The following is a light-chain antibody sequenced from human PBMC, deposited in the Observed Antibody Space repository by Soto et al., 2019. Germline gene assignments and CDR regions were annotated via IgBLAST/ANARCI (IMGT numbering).Light chain of an antibody. CDR3: QQYDRSPFT. Sequence: EIVLTQSPATLSLSPGDTATLSCGASQSVTNNYLAWYQQKPGLAPRLLMYAASTRATGIPDRFRGSGSGTDFTLTISSLKAEDFAVSYCQQYDRSPFTFGPGTKVDIK. CDR1: QSVTNNY. J-gene: IGKJ3*01. CDR2: AAS. V-gene: IGKV3D-20*01.